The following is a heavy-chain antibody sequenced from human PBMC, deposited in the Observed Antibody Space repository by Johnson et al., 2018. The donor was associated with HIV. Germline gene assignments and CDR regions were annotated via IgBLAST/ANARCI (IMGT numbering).Heavy chain of an antibody. J-gene: IGHJ3*02. D-gene: IGHD5-12*01. CDR3: ARVIWGMRSGYEWGAFDI. V-gene: IGHV3-66*02. Sequence: EVQLVESGGGVVRPGGSLTLSCEASAFTFDDYGMSWVRQGPGKGPEWVSGIYSGGSTYYADSVKGRFTISRDNSKNTLYLQMNSLRPEDTAVYYCARVIWGMRSGYEWGAFDIWGQGTVGTVSS. CDR1: AFTFDDYG. CDR2: IYSGGST.